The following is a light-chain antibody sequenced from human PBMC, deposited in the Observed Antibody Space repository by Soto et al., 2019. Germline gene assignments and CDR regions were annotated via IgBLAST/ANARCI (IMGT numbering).Light chain of an antibody. CDR1: SSDVGTYDL. J-gene: IGLJ3*02. Sequence: QSALTQPASVSGSPGQSITISCTGTSSDVGTYDLVSWYQHHPGAAPKLMIYESIRRPSGISHRFSGSKSGNTASLTISGLQAEDEADYYCCSFAGSNSWVLGGGTKLTVL. CDR3: CSFAGSNSWV. V-gene: IGLV2-23*01. CDR2: ESI.